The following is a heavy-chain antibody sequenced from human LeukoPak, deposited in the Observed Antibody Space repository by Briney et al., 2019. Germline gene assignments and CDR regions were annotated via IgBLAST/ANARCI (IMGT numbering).Heavy chain of an antibody. CDR2: IYFTGST. CDR1: GGSISSHY. CDR3: ARGGAFLTD. V-gene: IGHV4-59*08. J-gene: IGHJ4*02. Sequence: SETLSLTCTVSGGSISSHYWTWIRQPPGKGLEWIGYIYFTGSTNYNPSLKSRVTISVDMSNNRFSLNLNSVTAADTSVYFCARGGAFLTDWGQGTLVTVSS. D-gene: IGHD1-26*01.